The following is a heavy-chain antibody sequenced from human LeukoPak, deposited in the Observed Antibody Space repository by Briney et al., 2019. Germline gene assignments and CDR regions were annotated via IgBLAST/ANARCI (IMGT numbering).Heavy chain of an antibody. Sequence: GGTLRLSCAASGFTFSSYGMSWVRQAPGKGLEWVSAISGSGGSTYYADSVKGRFTISRDNSKNTLYLQMNSLRAEDTAVYYCAKGDSSGWETFDYWGQGTLVTVSS. D-gene: IGHD6-19*01. CDR2: ISGSGGST. CDR3: AKGDSSGWETFDY. J-gene: IGHJ4*02. CDR1: GFTFSSYG. V-gene: IGHV3-23*01.